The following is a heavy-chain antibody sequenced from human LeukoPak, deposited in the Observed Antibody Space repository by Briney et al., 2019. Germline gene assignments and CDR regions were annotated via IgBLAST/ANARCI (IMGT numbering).Heavy chain of an antibody. Sequence: GGSLRLSCAASRFTFSSYVMSWVRQAPGKGLEWVSAISGGGGSPYYADSVKGRFTISRDNSKNTLYLQMNSLRAEDTAIYYCAKDLIQQQLVYFDYWGQGTLVTVSS. J-gene: IGHJ4*02. V-gene: IGHV3-23*01. CDR2: ISGGGGSP. CDR3: AKDLIQQQLVYFDY. D-gene: IGHD6-13*01. CDR1: RFTFSSYV.